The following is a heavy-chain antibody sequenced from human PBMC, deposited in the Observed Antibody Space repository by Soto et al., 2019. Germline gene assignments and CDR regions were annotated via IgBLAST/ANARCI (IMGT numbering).Heavy chain of an antibody. V-gene: IGHV4-34*01. CDR2: INHSGST. J-gene: IGHJ4*02. Sequence: SETLSLTCAVYGGSFSGYYWSWFRQPPGKGLEWIGEINHSGSTNYNPSLKSRVTISVDTSKNQFSLKLSSVTAADTAVYYCARRPPGYSSSWYWDYWGQGTLVT. D-gene: IGHD6-13*01. CDR1: GGSFSGYY. CDR3: ARRPPGYSSSWYWDY.